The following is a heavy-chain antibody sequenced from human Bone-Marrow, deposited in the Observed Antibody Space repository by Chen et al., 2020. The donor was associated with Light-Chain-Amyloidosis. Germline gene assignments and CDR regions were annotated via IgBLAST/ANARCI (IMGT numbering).Heavy chain of an antibody. CDR3: ARRRDGYNFDY. J-gene: IGHJ4*02. Sequence: VKKPGESLKISCKGSGYTFPNYWIGWVRQMPGKGLEWMGVIYPDDSDARYSPSFEGQVTVSADKSITTAYLQWRSLKASDTAMYYCARRRDGYNFDYWGQGTLVTVSS. CDR1: GYTFPNYW. CDR2: IYPDDSDA. D-gene: IGHD5-12*01. V-gene: IGHV5-51*01.